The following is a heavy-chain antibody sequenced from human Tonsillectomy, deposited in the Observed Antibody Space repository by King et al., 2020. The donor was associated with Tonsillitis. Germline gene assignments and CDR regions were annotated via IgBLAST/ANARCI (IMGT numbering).Heavy chain of an antibody. CDR2: ISSSGSTI. J-gene: IGHJ4*02. D-gene: IGHD2-2*02. CDR1: GFTFSDYY. CDR3: ARGRFCSSTSCYTRFLVNY. Sequence: VQLVESGGGLVKPGGSLRLSCAASGFTFSDYYMSWIRQAPGKGLEWVSYISSSGSTIYYADSVKGRFTISRDNAKNSLYLQMNSLRAKDTAVYYCARGRFCSSTSCYTRFLVNYWGQGTLVTVSS. V-gene: IGHV3-11*01.